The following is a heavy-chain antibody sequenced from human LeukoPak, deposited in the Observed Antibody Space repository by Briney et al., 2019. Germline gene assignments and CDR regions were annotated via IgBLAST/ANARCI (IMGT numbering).Heavy chain of an antibody. Sequence: SETLSLTCTVSGGSISSGCYYWSWIRQPAGKGLEWIGRIYTSGSTNYNPSLKSRVTISVDTSKNQFSLKLSSVTAADTAVYYCASTGDFWSGYSAGAFDIWGQGTMVTVSS. CDR3: ASTGDFWSGYSAGAFDI. CDR2: IYTSGST. CDR1: GGSISSGCYY. J-gene: IGHJ3*02. V-gene: IGHV4-61*02. D-gene: IGHD3-3*01.